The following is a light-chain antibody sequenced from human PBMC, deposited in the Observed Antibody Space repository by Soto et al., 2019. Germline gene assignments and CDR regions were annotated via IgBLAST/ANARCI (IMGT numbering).Light chain of an antibody. V-gene: IGKV3D-15*01. Sequence: EIGVTQSTNNLSVSPRERTTLSFRASQSVSSNLAWYQQKRGQAPRLLIYDVSNRATGIPARFSGSGSGTDFTLTISSLQPEDFANYYCQQSYSTPPVTLG. CDR1: QSVSSN. J-gene: IGKJ1*01. CDR2: DVS. CDR3: QQSYSTPPVT.